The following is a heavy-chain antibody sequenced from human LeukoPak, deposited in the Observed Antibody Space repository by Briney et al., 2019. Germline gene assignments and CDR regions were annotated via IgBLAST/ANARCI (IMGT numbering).Heavy chain of an antibody. Sequence: SETLSLTCTVSGGSISSGDYYWSWIRQPPGKGLEWIGYIYYSGSTYYNPSLKSRVTISVDTSKNQFSLKLSSVTAADTAVYYCARGKGMDYYDSSGYYFDYWGQGTLVTVSS. V-gene: IGHV4-30-4*01. J-gene: IGHJ4*02. CDR2: IYYSGST. CDR3: ARGKGMDYYDSSGYYFDY. CDR1: GGSISSGDYY. D-gene: IGHD3-22*01.